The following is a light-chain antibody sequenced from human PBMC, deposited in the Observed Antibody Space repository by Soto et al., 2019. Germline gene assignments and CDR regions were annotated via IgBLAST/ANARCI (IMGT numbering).Light chain of an antibody. J-gene: IGKJ1*01. V-gene: IGKV4-1*01. CDR3: QQYYSTPRT. Sequence: DIVMTQSPDSLAVSLGERATIIFRSSQSFLYNSNNKNYLAWYQQKPGHPPKLLISWASTREFGVPARFSGSGSGTDFTLTISSLQAEDVAVYYCQQYYSTPRTFGQGTKVDIK. CDR2: WAS. CDR1: QSFLYNSNNKNY.